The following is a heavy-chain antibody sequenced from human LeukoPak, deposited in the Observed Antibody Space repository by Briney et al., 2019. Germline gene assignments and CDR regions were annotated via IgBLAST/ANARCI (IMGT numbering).Heavy chain of an antibody. D-gene: IGHD6-19*01. V-gene: IGHV3-23*01. CDR1: GFTFSSYA. J-gene: IGHJ4*02. Sequence: PGGSLRLSSAASGFTFSSYAMSWVRQAPGKGLEWVSAISGSGGSTYYADSVKGRFTISRDNSKNTLYLQMNSLRAEDTAVYYCAKVRVSIAVALKPDFDYWGQGTLVTVSS. CDR3: AKVRVSIAVALKPDFDY. CDR2: ISGSGGST.